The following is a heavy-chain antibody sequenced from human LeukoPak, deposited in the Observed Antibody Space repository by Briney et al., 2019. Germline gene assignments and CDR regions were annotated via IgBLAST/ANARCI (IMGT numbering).Heavy chain of an antibody. Sequence: PSGGSLRLSCAASGFTFSSYGMPWVRQAPGKGLEWVAVIWYDGSNKYYADSVKGRFTISRDNSKNTLYLQMNSLRAEDTAVYYCAKDAPSGNFDYWGQGTLVTVSS. CDR2: IWYDGSNK. CDR3: AKDAPSGNFDY. CDR1: GFTFSSYG. D-gene: IGHD1-26*01. J-gene: IGHJ4*02. V-gene: IGHV3-33*06.